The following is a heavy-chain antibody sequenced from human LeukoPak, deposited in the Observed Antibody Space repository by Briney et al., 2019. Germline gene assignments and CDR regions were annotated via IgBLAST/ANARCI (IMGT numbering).Heavy chain of an antibody. CDR3: ARDLHDSSGYLPGH. CDR1: GYTFTGYY. J-gene: IGHJ4*02. V-gene: IGHV1-18*04. Sequence: ASVKVSCKASGYTFTGYYMHWVRQAPGQGLEWMGWISAYNGNTNYAQKLQGRVTMTTDTSTSTAYMELSRLRSDDTAVYYCARDLHDSSGYLPGHWGQGTLVTVSS. D-gene: IGHD3-22*01. CDR2: ISAYNGNT.